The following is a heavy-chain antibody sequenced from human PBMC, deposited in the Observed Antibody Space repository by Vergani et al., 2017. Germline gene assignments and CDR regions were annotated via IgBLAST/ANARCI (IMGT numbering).Heavy chain of an antibody. CDR2: INTVNGNT. Sequence: QVQLVQSGAEVKKPGASVKVSCKASGYTFTSYAMHWVRQAPGQRLEWMGWINTVNGNTKYSQTFQGRVTITRDTSASTAYMELSSLRSEDTAVYSCARGLKVLSSGYTTSGYWGQGTLVTVSS. CDR3: ARGLKVLSSGYTTSGY. D-gene: IGHD3-22*01. V-gene: IGHV1-3*04. J-gene: IGHJ4*02. CDR1: GYTFTSYA.